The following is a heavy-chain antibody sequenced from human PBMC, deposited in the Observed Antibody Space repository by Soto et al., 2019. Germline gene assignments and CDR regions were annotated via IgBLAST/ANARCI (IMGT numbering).Heavy chain of an antibody. D-gene: IGHD2-2*01. V-gene: IGHV4-31*03. J-gene: IGHJ4*02. CDR2: IYYSGST. Sequence: QVQLQESGPGLVKPSQTLSLTCTVSGGSISSGGYYWSWIRQHPGKGLEWIGYIYYSGSTYYNPSLKSRVTISADTSKNQLSLKLSSVTAADTAVYYCARSSTSAIYFDYWGQGTLVTVSS. CDR1: GGSISSGGYY. CDR3: ARSSTSAIYFDY.